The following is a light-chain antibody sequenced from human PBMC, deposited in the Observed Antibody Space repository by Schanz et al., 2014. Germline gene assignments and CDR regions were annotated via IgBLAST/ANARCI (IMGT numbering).Light chain of an antibody. J-gene: IGLJ2*01. CDR1: SSDVGGYNY. CDR3: CSYAGTYTS. Sequence: QSALTQPASVSGSPGQSITISCTGTSSDVGGYNYVSWYRQDPGKAPKLLIYDVTKRPSGVPDRFSGSKSGNTASLTISGLQAEDEADYYCCSYAGTYTSFGGGTKLTVL. CDR2: DVT. V-gene: IGLV2-11*01.